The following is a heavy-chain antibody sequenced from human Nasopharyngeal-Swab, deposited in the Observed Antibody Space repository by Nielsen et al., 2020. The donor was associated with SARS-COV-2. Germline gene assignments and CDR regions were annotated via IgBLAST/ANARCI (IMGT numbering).Heavy chain of an antibody. CDR3: AREVSSSLDH. CDR2: IYSGGST. J-gene: IGHJ4*02. Sequence: WIRQPPGKGLEWVSVIYSGGSTYYADSVKGRFTISRDNAKNSLYLQMNNLRAEDTAVYYCAREVSSSLDHWGQGTLVTVSS. V-gene: IGHV3-53*01.